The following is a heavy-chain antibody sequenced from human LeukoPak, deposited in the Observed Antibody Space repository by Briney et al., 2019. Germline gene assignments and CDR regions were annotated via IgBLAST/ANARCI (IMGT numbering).Heavy chain of an antibody. CDR3: AREGFMSNWFDP. J-gene: IGHJ5*02. V-gene: IGHV1-2*06. CDR1: GYTFTGYY. D-gene: IGHD3-16*01. CDR2: INPNSGGT. Sequence: ASVKVSCKASGYTFTGYYMHWVRQAPGQGLEWMGRINPNSGGTNYAQKFQGRVTMTRETSISTAYMELSRLRSDDTAVYYCAREGFMSNWFDPWGQGTLVTVSS.